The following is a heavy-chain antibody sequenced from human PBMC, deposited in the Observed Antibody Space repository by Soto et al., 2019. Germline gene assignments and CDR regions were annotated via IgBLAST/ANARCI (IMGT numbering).Heavy chain of an antibody. J-gene: IGHJ2*01. CDR1: GGTFSSNS. CDR2: IVPMFGTP. CDR3: ARLEQQLVDYWYFDV. V-gene: IGHV1-69*12. Sequence: QVQLLQSGAEVKKPGSSVTVSCKASGGTFSSNSIGWVRQAPGQGLEWMGGIVPMFGTPKNAQNFQGRLTFTADESTSTVYMKLSSLRTDDTAIYFCARLEQQLVDYWYFDVWGRGTRVNVSS. D-gene: IGHD6-13*01.